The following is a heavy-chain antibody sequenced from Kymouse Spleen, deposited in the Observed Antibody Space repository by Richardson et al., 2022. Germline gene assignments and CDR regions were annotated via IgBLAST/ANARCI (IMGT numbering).Heavy chain of an antibody. V-gene: IGHV1-2*04. D-gene: IGHD3-10*01. CDR1: GYTFTGYY. CDR2: INPNSGGT. J-gene: IGHJ6*02. Sequence: QVQLVQSGAEVKKPGASVKVSCKASGYTFTGYYMHWVRQAPGQGLEWMGWINPNSGGTNYAQKFQGWVTMTRDTSISTAYMELSRLRSDDTAVYYCARGRITMVRGVIPYYYYYGMDVWGQGTTVTVSS. CDR3: ARGRITMVRGVIPYYYYYGMDV.